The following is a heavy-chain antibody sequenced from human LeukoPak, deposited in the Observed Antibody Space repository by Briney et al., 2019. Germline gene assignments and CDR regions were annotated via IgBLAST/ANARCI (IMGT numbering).Heavy chain of an antibody. Sequence: GASVKVSCKASGYSFVLYGISWVRQAPGQGLEWMGGIIPIFGTANYAQKFQGRVTITADESTSTAYMELSSLRSEDTAVYYCARTRNGDSRGRWFDPWGQGTLVTVSS. CDR2: IIPIFGTA. CDR3: ARTRNGDSRGRWFDP. J-gene: IGHJ5*02. V-gene: IGHV1-69*13. D-gene: IGHD4-17*01. CDR1: GYSFVLYG.